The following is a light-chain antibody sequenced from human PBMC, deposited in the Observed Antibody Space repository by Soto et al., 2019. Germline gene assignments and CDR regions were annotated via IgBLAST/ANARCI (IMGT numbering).Light chain of an antibody. CDR2: KAS. V-gene: IGKV1-5*03. J-gene: IGKJ1*01. CDR1: QTISSW. CDR3: QHYNSYSEA. Sequence: DIQMTQSPSTLSGSVGHRVTITCRASQTISSWLAWYQQKQGKAPKLLIYKASTLKSGVPSRFSGSGYGTEFNLTISSLQTDDFATYYCQHYNSYSEAFGQGTKVDIK.